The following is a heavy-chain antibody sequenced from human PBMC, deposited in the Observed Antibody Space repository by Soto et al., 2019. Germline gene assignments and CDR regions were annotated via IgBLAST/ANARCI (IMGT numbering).Heavy chain of an antibody. CDR1: GFTFSSYS. J-gene: IGHJ6*03. D-gene: IGHD3-3*01. Sequence: EVQLVESGGGLVQPGGSLRLSCAASGFTFSSYSMNWVRQAPGKGLEWVSYISSSSSTIYYADSVKGRFTISRDNAKNSLYLQMNSLRAEDTAVYYCARDSVSPIAPYYDFWSGYLVSLGDDYYYYYMDVWGKGTTVTVSS. CDR3: ARDSVSPIAPYYDFWSGYLVSLGDDYYYYYMDV. V-gene: IGHV3-48*01. CDR2: ISSSSSTI.